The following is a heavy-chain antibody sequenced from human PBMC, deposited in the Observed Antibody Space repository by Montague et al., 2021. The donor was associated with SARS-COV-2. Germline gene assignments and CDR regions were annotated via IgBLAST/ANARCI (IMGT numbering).Heavy chain of an antibody. D-gene: IGHD2-2*01. CDR2: IYSGGSST. Sequence: SLRLSLSASGFTFSSYAMSWVRQAPGKGLEWVSVIYSGGSSTYYADSVKGRFTISRDNSKNTLYLQMNSLRAEDTAVYYCATGGYCSSTSCYGGYYGGQGTLVTVSS. CDR1: GFTFSSYA. V-gene: IGHV3-23*03. J-gene: IGHJ4*02. CDR3: ATGGYCSSTSCYGGYY.